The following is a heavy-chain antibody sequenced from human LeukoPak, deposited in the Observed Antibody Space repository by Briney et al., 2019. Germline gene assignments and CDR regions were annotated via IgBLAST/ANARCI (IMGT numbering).Heavy chain of an antibody. D-gene: IGHD3-10*01. CDR3: ARHLLWCGELSGGFDY. CDR1: RFTLSSYG. CDR2: ISSSGGST. V-gene: IGHV3-23*01. Sequence: GGSLILSCSSSRFTLSSYGMSWVRQAPGKGLEWVSGISSSGGSTYYADSVKGRFTISRDNSRNTLYLQMNSLRAEDTAVYYCARHLLWCGELSGGFDYWGQGTLVTVSS. J-gene: IGHJ4*02.